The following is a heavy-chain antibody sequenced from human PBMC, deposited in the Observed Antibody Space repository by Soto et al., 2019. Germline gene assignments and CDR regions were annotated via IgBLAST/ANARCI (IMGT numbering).Heavy chain of an antibody. Sequence: PSETLSLTCTVSGGSISSGGYYWSWIRQHPGKGLEWIGYIYYSGSTYYNPSLKSRVTISVDTSKNQFSLKLSSVTAADTAVYYCARVRPDPRNYDLWSGYYTDYYYYMDVWGKGTTVTVSS. CDR1: GGSISSGGYY. J-gene: IGHJ6*03. D-gene: IGHD3-3*01. V-gene: IGHV4-31*03. CDR2: IYYSGST. CDR3: ARVRPDPRNYDLWSGYYTDYYYYMDV.